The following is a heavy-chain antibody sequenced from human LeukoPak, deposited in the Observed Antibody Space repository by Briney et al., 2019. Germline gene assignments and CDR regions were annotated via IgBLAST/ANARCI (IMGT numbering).Heavy chain of an antibody. CDR3: ARPWRGYSYGYDAFDI. D-gene: IGHD5-18*01. CDR2: IYYSGST. Sequence: SETLSLTCTVSGGSISSYYWSWIRQPPGKGLEWIGYIYYSGSTNYNPSLKSRVTISIDTSKNQFSLKLSSVTAADTAVYYCARPWRGYSYGYDAFDIWGQGTMVTVSS. J-gene: IGHJ3*02. CDR1: GGSISSYY. V-gene: IGHV4-59*01.